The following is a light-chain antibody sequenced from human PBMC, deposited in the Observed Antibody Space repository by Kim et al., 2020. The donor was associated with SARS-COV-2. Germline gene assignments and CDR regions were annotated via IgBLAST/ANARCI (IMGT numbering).Light chain of an antibody. CDR3: QQGYSSPQIT. CDR1: QSISSH. J-gene: IGKJ5*01. Sequence: SVGDRVTITCRASQSISSHLNWYQQKPGKGPKLLIFAASSLHSGVPSRFSGSGSGTDFTLTITSLQPEDFATYYCQQGYSSPQITFGQGTRLKIK. CDR2: AAS. V-gene: IGKV1-39*01.